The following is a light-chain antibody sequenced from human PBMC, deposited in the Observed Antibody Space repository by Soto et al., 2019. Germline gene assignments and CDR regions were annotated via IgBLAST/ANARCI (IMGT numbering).Light chain of an antibody. CDR1: QSVSSSY. CDR2: GAS. Sequence: EIVLTQSPGTLSLSPGERATLSCRASQSVSSSYLAWYQQKPGQAPRLLIYGASSRATGLPGRFSGSGSGTDFTLTISRLEPEDVAVYCCQQYGSSRTFGGGTKVEIK. V-gene: IGKV3-20*01. J-gene: IGKJ4*01. CDR3: QQYGSSRT.